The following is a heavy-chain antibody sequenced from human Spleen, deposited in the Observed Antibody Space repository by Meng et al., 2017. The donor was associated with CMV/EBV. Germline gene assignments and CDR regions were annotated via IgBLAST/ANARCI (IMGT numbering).Heavy chain of an antibody. D-gene: IGHD1-26*01. V-gene: IGHV2-70*01. Sequence: SCPTLVKPTQTLTLTRHFSGFSHNTGGISVSWIRQPPGKALEWLAVIEWDGDIYYSTSLKTRLTISKDTSKNQVVLTMTKMDPGDTGTYYCARISGINYGMDVWGQGTTVTVSS. J-gene: IGHJ6*02. CDR2: IEWDGDI. CDR1: GFSHNTGGIS. CDR3: ARISGINYGMDV.